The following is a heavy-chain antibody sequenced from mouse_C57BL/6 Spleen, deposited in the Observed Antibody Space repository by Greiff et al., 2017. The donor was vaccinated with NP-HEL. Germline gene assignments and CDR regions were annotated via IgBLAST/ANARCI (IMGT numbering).Heavy chain of an antibody. CDR1: GFSLTSYG. D-gene: IGHD2-2*01. J-gene: IGHJ4*01. CDR2: IWSGGST. Sequence: VQLQQSGPGLVQPSQSLSITCTVSGFSLTSYGVHWVRQSPGKGLEWLGVIWSGGSTDYNAAFISRLSISKDNYKSQVFFKMNSLQADDTAIYYCARVSPSTMVTRYAMDYWGQGTSVTVSS. V-gene: IGHV2-2*01. CDR3: ARVSPSTMVTRYAMDY.